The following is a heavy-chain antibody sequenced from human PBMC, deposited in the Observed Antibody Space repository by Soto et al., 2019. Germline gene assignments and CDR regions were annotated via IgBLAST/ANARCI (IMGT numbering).Heavy chain of an antibody. V-gene: IGHV1-18*04. D-gene: IGHD6-19*01. J-gene: IGHJ5*02. CDR2: ISAYNGNT. Sequence: RASVKVSCKASGYTFTSYGISWVRQAPGQGLEWMGWISAYNGNTNYAQKLQGRVTMTTDTSTSTAYMELRSLRSDDTAVYYCARVEIAVAGSQGRDNWFDPWGQGTLVTVSS. CDR1: GYTFTSYG. CDR3: ARVEIAVAGSQGRDNWFDP.